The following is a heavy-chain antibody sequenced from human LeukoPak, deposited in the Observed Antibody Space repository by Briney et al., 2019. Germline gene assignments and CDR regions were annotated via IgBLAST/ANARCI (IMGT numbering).Heavy chain of an antibody. V-gene: IGHV1-18*01. J-gene: IGHJ6*02. CDR2: ISAYNGNT. CDR3: ARDVSGIVATIPPPFAFQYYYYGMDV. D-gene: IGHD5-12*01. Sequence: ASVKVSCKASGYTFTSYGISWVRQAPGQGLEWMGWISAYNGNTNYAQKLQGRVTMTTDTSTSTAYMELRSLRSDDTAVYYCARDVSGIVATIPPPFAFQYYYYGMDVWGHGTTVTVSS. CDR1: GYTFTSYG.